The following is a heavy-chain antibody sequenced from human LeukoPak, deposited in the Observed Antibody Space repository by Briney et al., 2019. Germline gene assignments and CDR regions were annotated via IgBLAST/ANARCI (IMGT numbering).Heavy chain of an antibody. Sequence: PSETLSLTCTVSGGSISSYYWSWIRQPPGKGLEWIGYIYYSGSTNYNPSLKSRVTISVDTSKNQFSLKVTSVIAADTAVYFCARFPYSGISHYFDYWGQGALVTVSS. CDR3: ARFPYSGISHYFDY. CDR2: IYYSGST. CDR1: GGSISSYY. D-gene: IGHD1-26*01. J-gene: IGHJ4*02. V-gene: IGHV4-59*01.